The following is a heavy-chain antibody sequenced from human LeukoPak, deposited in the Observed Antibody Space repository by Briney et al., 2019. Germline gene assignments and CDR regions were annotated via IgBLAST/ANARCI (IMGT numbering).Heavy chain of an antibody. CDR3: ARDLVIGNWFDP. CDR2: IIPILGIA. V-gene: IGHV1-69*04. D-gene: IGHD3-22*01. Sequence: SVKVSCKASGGTFSSYAISWVRQAPGQGLEWMGRIIPILGIANYAQKFQGRVTITADKSTSTAYMELSSLRSEDTAVYYCARDLVIGNWFDPWGQGTLVTASS. CDR1: GGTFSSYA. J-gene: IGHJ5*02.